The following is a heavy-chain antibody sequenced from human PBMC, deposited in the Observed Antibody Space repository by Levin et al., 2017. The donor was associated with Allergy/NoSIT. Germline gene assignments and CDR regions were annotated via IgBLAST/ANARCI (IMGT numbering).Heavy chain of an antibody. Sequence: SETLSITCTVSDDSISGYYWTWIRQPPGKGLEWIGHIYYSGSTSYNPSLKSRVTISVGSSKNQFSLNLNSVTAADTAVYYCARGLVETSRYTHGYWGQGTLVTVSS. CDR3: ARGLVETSRYTHGY. V-gene: IGHV4-59*01. CDR2: IYYSGST. CDR1: DDSISGYY. J-gene: IGHJ4*02. D-gene: IGHD3-16*02.